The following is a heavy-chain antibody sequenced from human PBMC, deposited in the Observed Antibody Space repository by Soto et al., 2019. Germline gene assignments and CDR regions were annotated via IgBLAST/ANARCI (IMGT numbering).Heavy chain of an antibody. D-gene: IGHD2-2*01. CDR2: ISGSGGTT. Sequence: EVQLLESGGGLVQPGGSLRLSCAASGFTFRNYAMRWARQARGKGLEWVKAISGSGGTTHYADPVKGRFTISRDNSKNTLYLQMNSLSVEDTAVYYCAKDRSSTSCDAFDYWGQGSLVTVSS. V-gene: IGHV3-23*01. J-gene: IGHJ4*02. CDR1: GFTFRNYA. CDR3: AKDRSSTSCDAFDY.